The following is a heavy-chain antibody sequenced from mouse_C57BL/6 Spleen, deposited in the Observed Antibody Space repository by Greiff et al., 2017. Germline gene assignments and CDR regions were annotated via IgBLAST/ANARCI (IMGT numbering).Heavy chain of an antibody. V-gene: IGHV1-22*01. CDR1: GYTFTDYN. J-gene: IGHJ4*01. CDR2: INPNNGGT. D-gene: IGHD2-3*01. CDR3: ARYDGYYYYAMDY. Sequence: VQLKQSGPELVKPGASVKMSCKASGYTFTDYNMHWVKQSHGKSLEWIGYINPNNGGTSYNQKFKGKATLTVNKSSSTAYMELRSLTSEDSAVYYCARYDGYYYYAMDYWGQGTSVTVSS.